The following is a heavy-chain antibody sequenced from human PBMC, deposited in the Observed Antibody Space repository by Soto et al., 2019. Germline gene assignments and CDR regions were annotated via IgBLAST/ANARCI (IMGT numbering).Heavy chain of an antibody. V-gene: IGHV1-18*01. CDR2: ISVHSGST. CDR3: ARERQGRYEY. CDR1: GYSFTTYG. D-gene: IGHD5-12*01. J-gene: IGHJ4*02. Sequence: QVHLVQSGAEMKKPGASVKVSCKTSGYSFTTYGITWVRQAPGQGLEWMGWISVHSGSTQSVQKLQGRVTMTTDTSTSTAYMELRSLRSDDPAVYYCARERQGRYEYWGQGTLVTVSS.